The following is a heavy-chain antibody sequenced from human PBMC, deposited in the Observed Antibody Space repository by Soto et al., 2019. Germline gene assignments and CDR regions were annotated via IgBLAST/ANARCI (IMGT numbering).Heavy chain of an antibody. V-gene: IGHV1-18*01. J-gene: IGHJ3*02. D-gene: IGHD3-9*01. Sequence: RASVKVSCKASGYTFTSYGISWVRQAPGQGLEWMGWISAYNGNTNYAQKLQGRVTMTTDTSTSTAYMELRSLRSDDTAVYYCARYSGRYFDWLSQFGPNDAFDIWGQGTMVTVSS. CDR1: GYTFTSYG. CDR3: ARYSGRYFDWLSQFGPNDAFDI. CDR2: ISAYNGNT.